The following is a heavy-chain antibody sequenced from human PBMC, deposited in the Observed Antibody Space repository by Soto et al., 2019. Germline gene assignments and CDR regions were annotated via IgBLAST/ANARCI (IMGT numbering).Heavy chain of an antibody. CDR3: ARDRYGDYGACFDY. Sequence: SLRLSCAASGFTFSSYAMHWVRQAPGKGLEWVAVISYDGSNKYYADSVKGRFTISRDNSKNTLYLQMNSLRAEDTAVYYCARDRYGDYGACFDYWGQGTLVTVSS. V-gene: IGHV3-30-3*01. D-gene: IGHD4-17*01. CDR2: ISYDGSNK. CDR1: GFTFSSYA. J-gene: IGHJ4*02.